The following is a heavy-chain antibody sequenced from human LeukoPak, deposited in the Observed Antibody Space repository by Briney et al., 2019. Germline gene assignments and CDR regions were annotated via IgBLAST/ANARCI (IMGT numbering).Heavy chain of an antibody. CDR1: GYTFTGYY. D-gene: IGHD2-21*02. Sequence: ASVKVSCKASGYTFTGYYMHWVRQAPGQGLEWMGWINPNSGGTNYAQKFQGWVTMTRDTSISTAYMELSWLRSDDTAVYYCARGRLGNGGDCYPDYWGQGTLVTVSS. CDR2: INPNSGGT. J-gene: IGHJ4*02. CDR3: ARGRLGNGGDCYPDY. V-gene: IGHV1-2*04.